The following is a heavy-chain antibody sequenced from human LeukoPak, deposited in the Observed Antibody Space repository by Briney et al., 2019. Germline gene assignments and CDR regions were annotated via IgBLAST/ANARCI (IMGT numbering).Heavy chain of an antibody. Sequence: GGSLRLSCAASGFTFSSYSMNWVRQAPGKGLEWVSYISSSSSTIYYADSVKGRFTISRDNAKNSLYLQMNSLRAEDTAVYYCARDADPMVRGVMRIAAPLDYWGQGTLVTVSS. CDR2: ISSSSSTI. CDR3: ARDADPMVRGVMRIAAPLDY. J-gene: IGHJ4*02. D-gene: IGHD3-10*01. V-gene: IGHV3-48*01. CDR1: GFTFSSYS.